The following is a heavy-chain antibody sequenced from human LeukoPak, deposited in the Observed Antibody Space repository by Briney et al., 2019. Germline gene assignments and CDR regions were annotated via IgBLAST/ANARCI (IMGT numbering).Heavy chain of an antibody. CDR3: ARFALKTPPTD. CDR2: INWNGGST. CDR1: GFTFDEYG. J-gene: IGHJ4*02. Sequence: GGSLRLSCAASGFTFDEYGMSWVRQAPGKGLEWVSGINWNGGSTGYADSVKGRFTISRDNAKNSLFLQMNSLRAEDTAVYYYARFALKTPPTDWGQGTLVTVSS. V-gene: IGHV3-20*04.